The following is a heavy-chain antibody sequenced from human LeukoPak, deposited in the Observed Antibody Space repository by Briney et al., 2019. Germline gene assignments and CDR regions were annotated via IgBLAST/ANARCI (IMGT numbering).Heavy chain of an antibody. CDR3: ARDYCSGGSCYVGY. Sequence: SQTLSLTCTVSGGSISSGGYYWSWIRQHPGKGLEWIGYIDYSGSTYYNPSLKSRGTMSVDTSKNQFSLKLSSVTAADTAVYYCARDYCSGGSCYVGYWGQGTLVTVSS. D-gene: IGHD2-15*01. V-gene: IGHV4-31*03. J-gene: IGHJ4*02. CDR1: GGSISSGGYY. CDR2: IDYSGST.